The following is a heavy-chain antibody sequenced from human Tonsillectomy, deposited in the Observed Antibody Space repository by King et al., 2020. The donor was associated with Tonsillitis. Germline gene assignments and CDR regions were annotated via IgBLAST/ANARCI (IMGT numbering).Heavy chain of an antibody. J-gene: IGHJ4*02. V-gene: IGHV4-38-2*01. CDR1: GYSIRTAYY. CDR3: ARDRLGSSGTVDY. CDR2: IYHSGST. Sequence: VQLQESGPGLVKPSETLSLTCAVSGYSIRTAYYWGWIRQPPGKGLEWIGSIYHSGSTYYSPSLKSRVTISVDTSKNQFSLKLSSVTAADTGVYYCARDRLGSSGTVDYWGQGTPVTVSS. D-gene: IGHD3-22*01.